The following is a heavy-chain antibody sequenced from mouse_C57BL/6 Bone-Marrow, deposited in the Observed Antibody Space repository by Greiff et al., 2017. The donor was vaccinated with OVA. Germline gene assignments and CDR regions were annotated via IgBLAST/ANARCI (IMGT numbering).Heavy chain of an antibody. V-gene: IGHV6-3*01. CDR1: GFTFSNYW. CDR3: TEDVGLGFAY. J-gene: IGHJ3*01. D-gene: IGHD2-13*01. Sequence: EVKLVESGGGLVQPGGSMKLSCVASGFTFSNYWMNWVRQSPEKGLEWVAQIRLKSDNYATHYAESVQGRFTISRDDSKSGVYLQMNNLRAEDAGIYYCTEDVGLGFAYWGQGTLVTVSA. CDR2: IRLKSDNYAT.